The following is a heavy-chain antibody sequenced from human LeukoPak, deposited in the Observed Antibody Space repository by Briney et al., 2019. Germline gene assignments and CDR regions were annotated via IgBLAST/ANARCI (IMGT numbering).Heavy chain of an antibody. CDR3: ARDRRVYDSSGYYVRGFDY. Sequence: TGGSLRLSCAASGFTFSSYAMHWVRQAPGKGLEWVAVISYDGSNKYYADSVKGRFTISRDNSKNTLYLQMNSLRAEDTAVYYCARDRRVYDSSGYYVRGFDYWGQGTLVTVSS. CDR1: GFTFSSYA. CDR2: ISYDGSNK. J-gene: IGHJ4*02. D-gene: IGHD3-22*01. V-gene: IGHV3-30-3*01.